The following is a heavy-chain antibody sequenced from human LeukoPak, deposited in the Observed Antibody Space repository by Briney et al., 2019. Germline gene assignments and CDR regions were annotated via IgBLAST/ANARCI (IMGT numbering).Heavy chain of an antibody. D-gene: IGHD6-6*01. CDR2: IYYSGST. V-gene: IGHV4-38-2*01. CDR1: GYSVTSDYY. J-gene: IGHJ4*02. CDR3: ARVGTARPSYYFDY. Sequence: SETLSLICAVAGYSVTSDYYWGWIRQPPGKGLEWIGSIYYSGSTYYNPSLKKRATISVGTSKNQFSLRPSSMTAADTAVYYCARVGTARPSYYFDYWGQGTLVTVSS.